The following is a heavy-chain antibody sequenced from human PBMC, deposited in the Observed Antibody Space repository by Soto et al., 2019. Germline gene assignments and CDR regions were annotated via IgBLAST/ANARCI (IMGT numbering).Heavy chain of an antibody. V-gene: IGHV1-2*04. CDR1: GYTFTGYY. J-gene: IGHJ6*01. CDR2: INPNSGGT. Sequence: QVQLVQSGAEVKKPGASVKVSCKASGYTFTGYYMHWVRQAPGQGLEWMGWINPNSGGTNYPQQFQGWVTMTRDTSSSTAYTELSRRSSDDTAVYYCARGGGRYAGYYYDMDVWGQGTTVTVSS. CDR3: ARGGGRYAGYYYDMDV. D-gene: IGHD1-26*01.